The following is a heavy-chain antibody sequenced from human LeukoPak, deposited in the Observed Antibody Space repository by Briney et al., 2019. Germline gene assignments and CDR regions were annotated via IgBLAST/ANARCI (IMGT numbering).Heavy chain of an antibody. CDR1: GFTFSSYW. Sequence: GGSLRLSCAASGFTFSSYWMNWARQAPGKGLGWVASINHNGDVNYYVDSVKGRFTISRDNAKNSLYLQMSNLRAEDTAVYFCARGGGLDVWGQGATVTVSS. J-gene: IGHJ6*02. CDR2: INHNGDVN. V-gene: IGHV3-7*03. CDR3: ARGGGLDV. D-gene: IGHD3-16*01.